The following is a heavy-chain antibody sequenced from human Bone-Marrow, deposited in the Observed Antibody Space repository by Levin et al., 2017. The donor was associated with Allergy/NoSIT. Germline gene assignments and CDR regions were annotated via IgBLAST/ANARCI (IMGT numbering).Heavy chain of an antibody. CDR1: GFSSDSYW. J-gene: IGHJ4*02. V-gene: IGHV3-74*01. Sequence: GGSLRLSCAVSGFSSDSYWIHWVRQAPGKGLVWVSHINGDGTYTTYADSVKGRFTISRDNAKTTLYLQMDSLRAGDTAIYYCARDDYGDYSFDYWGRGTLVTVSS. D-gene: IGHD4-17*01. CDR3: ARDDYGDYSFDY. CDR2: INGDGTYT.